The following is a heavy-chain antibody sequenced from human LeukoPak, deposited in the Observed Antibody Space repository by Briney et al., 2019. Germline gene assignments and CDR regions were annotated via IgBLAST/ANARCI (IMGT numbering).Heavy chain of an antibody. CDR2: IKSDGST. J-gene: IGHJ1*01. Sequence: PGGSLRLSCAASGFTFSTYWMHWVRQAPGQGLVLVSRIKSDGSTNYSDSVKGRFTISRDNAKNTLSLQMNSLRPEDTGVYYCARAPSEIGGYYPEYFRHWGQGTLVTVSS. CDR3: ARAPSEIGGYYPEYFRH. V-gene: IGHV3-74*01. CDR1: GFTFSTYW. D-gene: IGHD3-3*01.